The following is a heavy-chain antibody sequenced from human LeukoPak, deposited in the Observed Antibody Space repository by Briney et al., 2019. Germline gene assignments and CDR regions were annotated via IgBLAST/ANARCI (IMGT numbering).Heavy chain of an antibody. CDR2: IYTSGST. D-gene: IGHD3-22*01. V-gene: IGHV4-4*07. CDR1: GGSISSYY. Sequence: SETLSLTCTVSGGSISSYYWSWIRQPAGKRLEWIGRIYTSGSTNYNPSLKGRVTISGDTSKNQFSLKLSSVTAADTAVYYCARHSGDYYARDAFDIWGQGRLVTVSS. CDR3: ARHSGDYYARDAFDI. J-gene: IGHJ3*02.